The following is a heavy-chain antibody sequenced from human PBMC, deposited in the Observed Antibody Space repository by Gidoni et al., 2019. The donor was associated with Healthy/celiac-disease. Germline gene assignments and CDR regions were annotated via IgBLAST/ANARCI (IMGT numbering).Heavy chain of an antibody. V-gene: IGHV3-23*01. CDR3: AKDPQGWTRGYYYGMDV. J-gene: IGHJ6*02. CDR2: ISGSGGST. CDR1: GFTFSSYA. D-gene: IGHD6-19*01. Sequence: EVQLLESGGGLVQPGGSLRLSCAASGFTFSSYAMSWVRQAPGKGLEWVSAISGSGGSTYYADSVNGRFTISRDNSKNTLYLQMNSLRAEDTAVYYCAKDPQGWTRGYYYGMDVWGQGTTVTVSS.